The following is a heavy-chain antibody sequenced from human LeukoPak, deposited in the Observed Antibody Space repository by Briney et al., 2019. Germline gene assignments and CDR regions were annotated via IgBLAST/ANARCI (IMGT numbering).Heavy chain of an antibody. J-gene: IGHJ4*02. D-gene: IGHD6-13*01. CDR2: MNLNSGNT. V-gene: IGHV1-8*01. CDR3: ARGLIAAAGALYY. Sequence: SVLVSSTASGLTFTSSDINSVGQATGQGLEWRGWMNLNSGNTSSAQKFPGRVTMPTNTSISTAYMELSSLRSEDTAVYYCARGLIAAAGALYYWGQGTLVTVSS. CDR1: GLTFTSSD.